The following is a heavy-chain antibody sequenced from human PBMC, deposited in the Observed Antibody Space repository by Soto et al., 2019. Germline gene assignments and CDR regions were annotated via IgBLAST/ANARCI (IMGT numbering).Heavy chain of an antibody. CDR1: GFTVSNNY. CDR2: LYIGGST. CDR3: ARARGGGRTTYNYYFDY. D-gene: IGHD3-16*01. V-gene: IGHV3-53*01. Sequence: PGVSRRLSCAASGFTVSNNYMTWVRQAPGKGLEWVSVLYIGGSTYYADSVKGRVTIARDNSKNTLYLQMHSLSAEDTDMYYCARARGGGRTTYNYYFDYWGHGTQVTVSS. J-gene: IGHJ4*01.